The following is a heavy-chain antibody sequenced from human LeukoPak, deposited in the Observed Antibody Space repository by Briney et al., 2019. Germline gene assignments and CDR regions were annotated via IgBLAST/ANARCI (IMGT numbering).Heavy chain of an antibody. CDR1: GGSFSGYY. CDR3: ARGPRYYDILTGYYIGPSFDY. Sequence: SETLSLTCAVYGGSFSGYYWSWIRQPPGKGLEWIGEINHSGSTNYNPSLKSRVTISVDTSKNQFSLKLSSVTAADTAVYYCARGPRYYDILTGYYIGPSFDYWGQGTLVTVSS. CDR2: INHSGST. V-gene: IGHV4-34*01. J-gene: IGHJ4*02. D-gene: IGHD3-9*01.